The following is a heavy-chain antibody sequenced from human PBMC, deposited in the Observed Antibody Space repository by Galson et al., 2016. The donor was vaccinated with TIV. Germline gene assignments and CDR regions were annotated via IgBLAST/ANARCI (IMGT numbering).Heavy chain of an antibody. CDR1: GGTFNKYA. CDR3: VRGMGATTYYQYGMDV. J-gene: IGHJ6*01. CDR2: IIPIFRTS. V-gene: IGHV1-69*13. Sequence: SVKVSCKASGGTFNKYAISWVRQAPGQGLEWMGGIIPIFRTSRYAQKFQGRVTITADEYMSTVDMELSSLRSEDTAVYYCVRGMGATTYYQYGMDVWGQGTTVTVPP. D-gene: IGHD1-26*01.